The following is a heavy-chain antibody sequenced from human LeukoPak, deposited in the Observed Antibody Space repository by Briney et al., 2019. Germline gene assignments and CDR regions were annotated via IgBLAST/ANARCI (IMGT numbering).Heavy chain of an antibody. CDR1: GGSFSGYY. V-gene: IGHV4-34*01. CDR3: ARGTGIVATIDTPPFDY. J-gene: IGHJ4*02. D-gene: IGHD5-12*01. CDR2: INHSGST. Sequence: PSETLSLTCAVYGGSFSGYYWNWIRQPPGKGPEWIGEINHSGSTNYNPSLKSRVTISVDTSKNQFSLKLSSVTAADTAAYYCARGTGIVATIDTPPFDYWGQGTLVTVSS.